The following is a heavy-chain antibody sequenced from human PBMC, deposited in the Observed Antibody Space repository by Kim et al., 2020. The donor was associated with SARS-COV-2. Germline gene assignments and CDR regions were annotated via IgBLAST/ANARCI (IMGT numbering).Heavy chain of an antibody. CDR2: ISYDGIKK. D-gene: IGHD6-13*01. CDR3: ARGGQELGLSPYYYYYG. CDR1: GFTFSSYA. J-gene: IGHJ6*01. Sequence: GGSLRLSCAASGFTFSSYAMHWVRQAPGKGLEWVAVISYDGIKKYYADSVKGRFTISRDNSKNTLYLQMNSLRAEDTSFYSWARGGQELGLSPYYYYYG. V-gene: IGHV3-30-3*01.